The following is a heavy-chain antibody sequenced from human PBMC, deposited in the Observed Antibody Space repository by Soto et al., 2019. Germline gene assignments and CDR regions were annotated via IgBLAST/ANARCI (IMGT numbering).Heavy chain of an antibody. CDR1: GGSISRAAYY. J-gene: IGHJ4*02. CDR3: AREYTYGSNFFDC. D-gene: IGHD2-2*02. CDR2: ISHSGST. V-gene: IGHV4-31*03. Sequence: QVQLQESGPGLVKPSQTLFLTCTVSGGSISRAAYYWSWIRQHPGKGLEWIGYISHSGSTYYNPSPNGRGIISVDTSKNQFSLSLTSVTAADTAVYYCAREYTYGSNFFDCWGQGALVTVSS.